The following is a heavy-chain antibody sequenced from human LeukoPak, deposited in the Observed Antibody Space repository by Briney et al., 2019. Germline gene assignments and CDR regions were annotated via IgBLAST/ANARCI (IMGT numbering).Heavy chain of an antibody. CDR2: INNDGSST. V-gene: IGHV3-74*01. CDR1: GFTFSSSW. J-gene: IGHJ4*02. D-gene: IGHD3-16*02. CDR3: ARWDCVWGSYRHAYDY. Sequence: GGSLRLSCAASGFTFSSSWMHWVRQAPGKGLVWVSRINNDGSSTTYADSVKGRFTISRDNAKNTLYLQMNSLRAEDTAVYYCARWDCVWGSYRHAYDYWGQGTLVTVSS.